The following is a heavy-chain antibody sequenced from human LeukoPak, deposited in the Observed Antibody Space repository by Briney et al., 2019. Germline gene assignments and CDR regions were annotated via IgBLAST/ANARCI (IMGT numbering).Heavy chain of an antibody. CDR2: ISGSGGST. Sequence: GGSLRLSCAASGFTFSSYAMSWVRQAPGKGLEWVSAISGSGGSTYYADSVKGRFTISRDNSKNTLYLQMNSLRAEDTAVYYCATTDRYCSGGSCYSGLFDYWGQGALVSLSS. CDR1: GFTFSSYA. D-gene: IGHD2-15*01. CDR3: ATTDRYCSGGSCYSGLFDY. J-gene: IGHJ4*02. V-gene: IGHV3-23*01.